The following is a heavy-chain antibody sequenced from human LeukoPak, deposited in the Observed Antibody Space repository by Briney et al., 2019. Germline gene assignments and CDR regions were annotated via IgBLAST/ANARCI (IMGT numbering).Heavy chain of an antibody. CDR1: GGSISSDGYY. V-gene: IGHV4-61*02. CDR2: IYTSGST. D-gene: IGHD6-19*01. J-gene: IGHJ4*02. CDR3: ARVGTGYSSGPVDY. Sequence: SQTLSLTCTVSGGSISSDGYYWSWIRQPAGKGLEWIGRIYTSGSTNYNPSLKSRVTMSVDTSKNQFSLKLSSVTAADTAVYYCARVGTGYSSGPVDYWGQGTLVTVSS.